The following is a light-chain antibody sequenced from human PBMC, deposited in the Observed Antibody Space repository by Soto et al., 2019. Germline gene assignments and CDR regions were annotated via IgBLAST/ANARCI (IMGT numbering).Light chain of an antibody. V-gene: IGKV1-5*01. CDR3: LQYLTYPWT. CDR1: QRISTW. CDR2: DGS. Sequence: DIQMTQSPSTLSTFLGDRVTITCRASQRISTWLAWYKQKPGKAPSLPIYDGSILKSRVPTTFSGNGSGTEFALTVSSLHPDDFATYYCLQYLTYPWTFGQGTKVDIK. J-gene: IGKJ1*01.